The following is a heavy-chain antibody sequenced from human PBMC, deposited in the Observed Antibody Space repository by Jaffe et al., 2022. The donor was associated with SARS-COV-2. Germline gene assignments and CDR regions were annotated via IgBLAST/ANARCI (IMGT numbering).Heavy chain of an antibody. J-gene: IGHJ4*02. CDR3: AKLDCSGGSCYHF. Sequence: EEQLLESGGGLVQPGGSLRLSCAASGFTISTYDINWVRQAPGKGLEWVSVIITRGSTYHADSVKGRFTISRDSSENTVYLQMNSLRAEDTAIYYCAKLDCSGGSCYHFWGQGTLVTVSS. D-gene: IGHD2-15*01. CDR2: IITRGST. V-gene: IGHV3-23*01. CDR1: GFTISTYD.